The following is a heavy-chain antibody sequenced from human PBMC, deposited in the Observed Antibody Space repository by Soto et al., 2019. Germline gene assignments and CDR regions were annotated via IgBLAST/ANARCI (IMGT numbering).Heavy chain of an antibody. D-gene: IGHD2-2*01. Sequence: ASVKVSCKASGYTFTSYAMHWVRQAPGQRLEWMGIINPSGGSTSYAQKFQGRVTMTRDTSTSTVYMELSSLRSEDTAVYYCARVPHLGSALYRYCSSTSCLYNDAFDIWGQGTMVTVSS. CDR1: GYTFTSYA. V-gene: IGHV1-46*03. J-gene: IGHJ3*02. CDR2: INPSGGST. CDR3: ARVPHLGSALYRYCSSTSCLYNDAFDI.